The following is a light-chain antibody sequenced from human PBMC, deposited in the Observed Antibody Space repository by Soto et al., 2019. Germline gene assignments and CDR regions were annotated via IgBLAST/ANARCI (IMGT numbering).Light chain of an antibody. CDR2: TAS. CDR1: QGISNY. V-gene: IGKV1-9*01. J-gene: IGKJ5*01. Sequence: DIQLTQSPSFLSASVGDRVTITSRASQGISNYLAWYQQKPGKAPNLLIHTASTLQSGVPSRFSGSGSGTEFTLTISSLQPEDFATYSCQHRHSYPITFGQGTRLEIK. CDR3: QHRHSYPIT.